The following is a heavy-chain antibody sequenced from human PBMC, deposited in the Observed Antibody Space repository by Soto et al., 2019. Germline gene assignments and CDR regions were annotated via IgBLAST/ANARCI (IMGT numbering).Heavy chain of an antibody. J-gene: IGHJ5*01. V-gene: IGHV3-7*02. CDR3: AGGRRHCSRTGGRGFWFAS. Sequence: WGGLPISRERFSRNPETLWITRVPPAPGKRLGWVANIRQDGGEKYYVDSVKGRFTISRDNAKDSLYLQMSSLRAEDTAVYYCAGGRRHCSRTGGRGFWFASWGQGTLVTVSS. CDR2: IRQDGGEK. D-gene: IGHD2-2*01. CDR1: RNPETLW.